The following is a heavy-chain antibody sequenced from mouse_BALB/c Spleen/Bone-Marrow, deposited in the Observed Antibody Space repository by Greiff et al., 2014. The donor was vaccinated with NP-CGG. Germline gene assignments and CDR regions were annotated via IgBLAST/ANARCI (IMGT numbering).Heavy chain of an antibody. CDR2: INPSNGRA. Sequence: VQLQQSGAEVVKPGASVRLSCKTSGYTFTNCWMHWVKQRPGQGLEWIGDINPSNGRATYSEKFKSKATLTADTSSSTSYMQLSSLTSEDSAFYYCARYYNYYIDVWGAGTSVTDSS. CDR1: GYTFTNCW. D-gene: IGHD1-1*01. V-gene: IGHV1S81*02. CDR3: ARYYNYYIDV. J-gene: IGHJ1*01.